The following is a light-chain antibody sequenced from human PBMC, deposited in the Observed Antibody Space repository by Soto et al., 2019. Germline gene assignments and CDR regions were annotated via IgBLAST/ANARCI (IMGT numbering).Light chain of an antibody. CDR3: QQLNDHP. CDR2: AAS. Sequence: DIHLTQSPSFMSASVGDRVTITCRTIPGMSNYLACYQQKSWKDPKLLIYAASTLHSGVPSRFSSSRSGTEFTLTISGLPPEEFATYYCQQLNDHPFGPGTKVDVK. V-gene: IGKV1-9*01. CDR1: PGMSNY. J-gene: IGKJ3*01.